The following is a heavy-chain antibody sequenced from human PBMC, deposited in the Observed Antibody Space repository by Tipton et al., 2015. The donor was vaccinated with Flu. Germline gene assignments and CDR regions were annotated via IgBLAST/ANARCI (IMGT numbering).Heavy chain of an antibody. CDR2: IYYSGST. CDR1: GGSISSYY. D-gene: IGHD3-22*01. CDR3: ARVDSSGYYPGH. J-gene: IGHJ4*02. Sequence: LSCTVSGGSISSYYWSWIRQPPGKGLEWIGYIYYSGSTNYNPSLKSRVTISVDTSKNRFSLKLSSVTAADTAVYYCARVDSSGYYPGHWGQGTLVTVSS. V-gene: IGHV4-59*01.